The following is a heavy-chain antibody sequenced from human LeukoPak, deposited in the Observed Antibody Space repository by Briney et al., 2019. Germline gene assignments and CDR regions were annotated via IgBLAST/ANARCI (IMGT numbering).Heavy chain of an antibody. V-gene: IGHV1-69*04. D-gene: IGHD3-3*01. Sequence: SVTVSCKASGGTFSSYAISWVRQAPGQGLEWMGRIIPILGIANYAQKFQGRVTITADKSTSTAYMELSSLRSEDTAVYYCARDRRVTIFGVVSNWFDPWGQGTLVTVSS. CDR2: IIPILGIA. CDR3: ARDRRVTIFGVVSNWFDP. J-gene: IGHJ5*02. CDR1: GGTFSSYA.